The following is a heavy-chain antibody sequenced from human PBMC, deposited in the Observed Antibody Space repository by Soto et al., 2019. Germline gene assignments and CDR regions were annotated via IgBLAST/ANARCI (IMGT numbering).Heavy chain of an antibody. D-gene: IGHD2-15*01. J-gene: IGHJ4*02. CDR3: ARGEVVAASNYFDY. CDR2: IYYSGST. CDR1: GGSISSYY. Sequence: QVQLQESGPGLVKPSETLSLTCTVSGGSISSYYWSWIRQPPGKGLEWIGYIYYSGSTNYNPSLKSLVTISVDTSKNQFSLKLSSVTAADTAVYYCARGEVVAASNYFDYWGQGTLVTVSS. V-gene: IGHV4-59*01.